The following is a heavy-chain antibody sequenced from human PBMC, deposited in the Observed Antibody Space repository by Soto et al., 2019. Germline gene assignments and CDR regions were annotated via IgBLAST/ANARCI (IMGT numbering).Heavy chain of an antibody. Sequence: EVQLLESGGGLVQPGGSLRLSCAASGFTFSSYAMSWVPQALGKGLEWVSAISGSGGSTYYADSVKGRFTISRDNSKNTLYLQMNSLRAEDTAVYYCAKNEDIVVVVAAAGFDPWGQGTLVTVSS. CDR1: GFTFSSYA. V-gene: IGHV3-23*01. D-gene: IGHD2-15*01. CDR3: AKNEDIVVVVAAAGFDP. J-gene: IGHJ5*02. CDR2: ISGSGGST.